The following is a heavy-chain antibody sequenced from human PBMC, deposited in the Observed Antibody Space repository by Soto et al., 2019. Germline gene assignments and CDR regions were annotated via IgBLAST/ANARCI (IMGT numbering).Heavy chain of an antibody. CDR1: GFTFSSYG. V-gene: IGHV3-33*01. J-gene: IGHJ6*02. D-gene: IGHD3-9*01. CDR2: IWVDGSNK. CDR3: ARQHQHILTSLRWEPMAV. Sequence: QVQLVESGGGVVQPGRSLRLSCAASGFTFSSYGMHWVRQAPGKGLEWVAAIWVDGSNKYDADSVKGRFTISRDNSNNKVYLQKNRLTAGDMSVYYCARQHQHILTSLRWEPMAVWRRGSTVTASS.